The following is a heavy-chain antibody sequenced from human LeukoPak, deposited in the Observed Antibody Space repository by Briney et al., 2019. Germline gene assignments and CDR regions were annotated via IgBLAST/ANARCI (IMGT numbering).Heavy chain of an antibody. J-gene: IGHJ5*02. CDR1: GYTLTELS. CDR2: FNPDDGET. CDR3: AREGARCSGGSCYSGTVWFDP. D-gene: IGHD2-15*01. V-gene: IGHV1-24*01. Sequence: ASVKVSCKVSGYTLTELSMHWVRQAPGKGLEWMGGFNPDDGETIYAQKFQGRVTMTEDTSTDTAYMELSSLRSEDTAVYYCAREGARCSGGSCYSGTVWFDPWGQGTLVTVSS.